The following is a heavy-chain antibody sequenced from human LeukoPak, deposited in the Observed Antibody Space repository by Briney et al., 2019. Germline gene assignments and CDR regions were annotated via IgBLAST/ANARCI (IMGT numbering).Heavy chain of an antibody. CDR3: ARSRGYSSSWYVYYYYMDV. D-gene: IGHD6-13*01. CDR1: GYTFTSYY. J-gene: IGHJ6*03. V-gene: IGHV1-46*01. Sequence: SVKVSCKASGYTFTSYYMHWVRQAPGQGLEWIGIINLSGGSTSYAQKFQGRVTMTRDTSTSTVYMELSSLRSEDTAVYYCARSRGYSSSWYVYYYYMDVWGKGTTVTVSS. CDR2: INLSGGST.